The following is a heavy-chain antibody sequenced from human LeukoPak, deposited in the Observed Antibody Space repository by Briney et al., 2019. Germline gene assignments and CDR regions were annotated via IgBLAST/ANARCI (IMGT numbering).Heavy chain of an antibody. Sequence: GGSLRLSCAASGFTFSSYAMAWIRQAPGKGLEWVSTVTNSGSSTYYSDTVKGRFTISRDNSKNTLFLQMNSLRAEDTAVYYCAKEDYGGNSKTFDIWGQGTMVTVSS. CDR2: VTNSGSST. J-gene: IGHJ3*02. V-gene: IGHV3-23*01. D-gene: IGHD4-23*01. CDR3: AKEDYGGNSKTFDI. CDR1: GFTFSSYA.